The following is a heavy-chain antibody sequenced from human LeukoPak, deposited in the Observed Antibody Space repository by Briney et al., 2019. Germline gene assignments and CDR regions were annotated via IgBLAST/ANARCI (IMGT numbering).Heavy chain of an antibody. J-gene: IGHJ5*02. CDR2: IYYSGST. V-gene: IGHV4-59*01. CDR3: ARDYCSGGSCYSWIRGFVSKRSNWFDP. CDR1: GGSISSYY. D-gene: IGHD2-15*01. Sequence: SETLSLTCTVSGGSISSYYWSWIRQPPGKGLEWVGYIYYSGSTNYNPSLKSRVTISVDKSKNQFSLRLSSVTAADTAVYYCARDYCSGGSCYSWIRGFVSKRSNWFDPWGQGTLVTVSS.